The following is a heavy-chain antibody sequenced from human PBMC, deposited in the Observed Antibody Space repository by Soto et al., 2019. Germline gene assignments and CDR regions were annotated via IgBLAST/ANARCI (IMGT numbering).Heavy chain of an antibody. CDR2: IFFSGNT. J-gene: IGHJ4*02. Sequence: PSETLSLTCTVSGGSILNGGHYWTWIRQHPGKGLEWIGKIFFSGNTHYNPALKSRLTFSVDTTKNQFSLKLTSVTAADTAISYSARDNYGGMIDFWGPGTLVTVSS. CDR1: GGSILNGGHY. V-gene: IGHV4-31*03. CDR3: ARDNYGGMIDF. D-gene: IGHD4-17*01.